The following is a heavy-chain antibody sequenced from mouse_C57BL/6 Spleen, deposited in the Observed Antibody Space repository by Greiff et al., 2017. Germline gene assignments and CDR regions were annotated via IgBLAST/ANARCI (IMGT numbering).Heavy chain of an antibody. CDR3: ARFGYDFYAMDY. D-gene: IGHD2-2*01. J-gene: IGHJ4*01. Sequence: LVESGAELARPGASVKLSCKASGYTFTGYGISWVKQRTGQGLEWIGEIYPRSGNTYYNEKFKGKATLTADKSSSTAYMELRSLTSEDSAVYFCARFGYDFYAMDYWGQGTSVTVSS. CDR1: GYTFTGYG. V-gene: IGHV1-81*01. CDR2: IYPRSGNT.